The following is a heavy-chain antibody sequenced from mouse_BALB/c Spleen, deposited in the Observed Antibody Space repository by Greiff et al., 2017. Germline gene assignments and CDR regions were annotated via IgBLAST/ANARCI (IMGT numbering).Heavy chain of an antibody. CDR3: ARSGSPPYYYAMDY. D-gene: IGHD1-1*01. CDR1: GYTFTSYT. J-gene: IGHJ4*01. Sequence: VQLQQSGAELARPGASVKMSCKASGYTFTSYTMHWVKQRPGQGLEWIGYINPSSGYTNYNQKFKDKATLTADKSSSTAYMQLSSLTSEDSAVYYCARSGSPPYYYAMDYWGQGTSVTVSS. CDR2: INPSSGYT. V-gene: IGHV1-4*01.